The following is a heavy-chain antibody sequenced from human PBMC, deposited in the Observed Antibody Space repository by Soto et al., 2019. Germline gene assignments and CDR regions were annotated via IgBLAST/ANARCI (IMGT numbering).Heavy chain of an antibody. V-gene: IGHV5-51*01. D-gene: IGHD3-3*01. CDR1: GYRFTNYW. J-gene: IGHJ6*02. CDR2: IYPGDSDT. Sequence: GESLKISCKGSGYRFTNYWIGWVRQMPGEGLEWMGIIYPGDSDTRYSPSFQGQVTISADKSINSVYLQWSSLKASDTATYYCARLGFNYDFLSGYYNVHHYYGVDVWGQGTTVTVSS. CDR3: ARLGFNYDFLSGYYNVHHYYGVDV.